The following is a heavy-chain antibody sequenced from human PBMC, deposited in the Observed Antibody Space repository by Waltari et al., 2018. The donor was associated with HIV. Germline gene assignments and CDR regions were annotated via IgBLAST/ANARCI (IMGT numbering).Heavy chain of an antibody. CDR1: GGSFSGKF. CDR2: INDSGTT. D-gene: IGHD3-10*01. CDR3: AGGHSAILYGLDV. V-gene: IGHV4-34*01. J-gene: IGHJ6*02. Sequence: QVQLQQWGAGLLKTSETLSLTCGVSGGSFSGKFWTWIRQPPGKGLERIGEINDSGTTNYTPSLKGRATMSVDTSKNYFSLKLRSVTAADTAVYYCAGGHSAILYGLDVWGQGTTVTASS.